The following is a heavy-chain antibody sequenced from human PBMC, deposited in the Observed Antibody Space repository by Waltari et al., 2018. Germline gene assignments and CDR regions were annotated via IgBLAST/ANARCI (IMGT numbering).Heavy chain of an antibody. CDR3: ARLPGDYVGY. Sequence: EVQLVESGGGLVQPGGSLRLSCAASGFLFSSYAMSWVRQAPGEGLEWVSTISGPGDSTYYADSVNGRFTISRDNSQNTVYLQVNSLTAEDTAIYYCARLPGDYVGYWGQGTLVTVSS. CDR1: GFLFSSYA. CDR2: ISGPGDST. V-gene: IGHV3-23*04. D-gene: IGHD2-15*01. J-gene: IGHJ4*02.